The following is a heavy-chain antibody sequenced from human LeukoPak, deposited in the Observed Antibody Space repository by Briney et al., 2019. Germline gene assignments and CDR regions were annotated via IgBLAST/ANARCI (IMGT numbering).Heavy chain of an antibody. J-gene: IGHJ4*02. CDR3: ARARGAGPGAHFDY. Sequence: GGSLRLSCAASGFMFSSYWMTWIRQAPGKGLEWVSYISSAGSSIVYADSVKGRFTISRDNAKNSLFLQMNSLRAEDTAAYYCARARGAGPGAHFDYWGQGAPVIVSS. V-gene: IGHV3-11*01. CDR2: ISSAGSSI. CDR1: GFMFSSYW. D-gene: IGHD3-10*01.